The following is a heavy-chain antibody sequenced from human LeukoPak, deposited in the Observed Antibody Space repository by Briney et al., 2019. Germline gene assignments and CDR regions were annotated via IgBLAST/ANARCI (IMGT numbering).Heavy chain of an antibody. CDR1: GGSISSGSYY. V-gene: IGHV4-61*02. D-gene: IGHD3-10*01. J-gene: IGHJ4*02. CDR2: IYTSGST. Sequence: SEXLSLTCTVSGGSISSGSYYWSWIRQPAGKGLEWIGRIYTSGSTNYNPSLKSRVTISVDTSKTQFSLELSSVTAADTAVYYCARTGDGSGSYSTYYFDYWGQGTLVTVSS. CDR3: ARTGDGSGSYSTYYFDY.